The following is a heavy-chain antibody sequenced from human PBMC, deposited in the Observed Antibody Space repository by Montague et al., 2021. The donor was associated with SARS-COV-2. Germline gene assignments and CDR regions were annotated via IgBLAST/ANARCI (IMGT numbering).Heavy chain of an antibody. D-gene: IGHD5-18*01. V-gene: IGHV4-61*02. CDR3: ARDVGTAMPY. J-gene: IGHJ4*02. Sequence: TLSLTCTVSGGSITSGSYYWSWIRQPAGKGLEWIGRIYTSGSTNYNPSLKSRATISVDTSKNQFSLKLSSVTAADTAVYYCARDVGTAMPYWGQGTLVTVPS. CDR2: IYTSGST. CDR1: GGSITSGSYY.